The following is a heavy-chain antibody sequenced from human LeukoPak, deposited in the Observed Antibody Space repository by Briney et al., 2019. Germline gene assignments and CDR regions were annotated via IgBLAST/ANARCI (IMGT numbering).Heavy chain of an antibody. CDR3: ARPYSSSYDY. D-gene: IGHD6-6*01. CDR2: ISGSTTYI. CDR1: GFTFSSYT. V-gene: IGHV3-21*01. J-gene: IGHJ4*02. Sequence: GGSLRLSCAASGFTFSSYTMNWVRQSPRKGLEWVSSISGSTTYIYYADSVKGRFTISRDNAKNSLYLQMNSLRAEDTAVYYCARPYSSSYDYWGQGTLVTVSS.